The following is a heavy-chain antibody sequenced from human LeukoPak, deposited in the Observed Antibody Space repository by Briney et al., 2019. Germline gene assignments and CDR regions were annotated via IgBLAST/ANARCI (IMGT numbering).Heavy chain of an antibody. J-gene: IGHJ4*02. CDR3: ARDYYDRSTDYYVGYGLDY. V-gene: IGHV1-18*01. Sequence: ASVKVSCKAAGYSFNTFGITWVRQAPGQGREWMGWISDYNGNTNYAKKFQGRVTMTTGTSTSTAYMELRSLTSDDTAVYYCARDYYDRSTDYYVGYGLDYWGQGTLVTVSS. D-gene: IGHD3-22*01. CDR2: ISDYNGNT. CDR1: GYSFNTFG.